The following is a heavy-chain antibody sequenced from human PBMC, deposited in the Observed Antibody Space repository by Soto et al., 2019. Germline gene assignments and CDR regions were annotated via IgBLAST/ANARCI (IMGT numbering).Heavy chain of an antibody. CDR2: INPNSGGT. CDR1: GYTFTGYY. D-gene: IGHD4-17*01. J-gene: IGHJ4*02. V-gene: IGHV1-2*02. Sequence: ASVKVSCKASGYTFTGYYMHWVRQAPGQGLEWMGWINPNSGGTNYAQKFQGRVTMTRDTSISTAYMELSSLKTEDTAVYYCTTDWISAAYGDYVKENYWGQGTLVTVSS. CDR3: TTDWISAAYGDYVKENY.